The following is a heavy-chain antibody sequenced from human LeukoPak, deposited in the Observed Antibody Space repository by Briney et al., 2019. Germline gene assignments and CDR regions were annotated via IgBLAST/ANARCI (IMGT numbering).Heavy chain of an antibody. V-gene: IGHV4-4*07. Sequence: SETLSLTCTVSGGSISSYYWSWIRQPAGKGLEWIGRIYTSGSTNYNPSLKSRVTMSVDTSKNQFSLKLSSVTAADTAVYYCARDEYSSSSYYFDYWGQGTLVTVSS. J-gene: IGHJ4*02. CDR2: IYTSGST. CDR3: ARDEYSSSSYYFDY. CDR1: GGSISSYY. D-gene: IGHD6-6*01.